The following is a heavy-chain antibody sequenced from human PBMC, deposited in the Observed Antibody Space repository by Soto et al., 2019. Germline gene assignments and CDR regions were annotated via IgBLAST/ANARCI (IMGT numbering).Heavy chain of an antibody. CDR1: GFTFSSYA. CDR2: ISGSGGST. Sequence: GGSLRLSCAASGFTFSSYAMSWVRQAPGKGLEWVSAISGSGGSTYYADSVKGRFAISRDNSKNTLYLQMNSLRAEDTAVYYCAKRRGDDYSFDYWGQGTLVTVSS. J-gene: IGHJ4*02. CDR3: AKRRGDDYSFDY. D-gene: IGHD4-4*01. V-gene: IGHV3-23*01.